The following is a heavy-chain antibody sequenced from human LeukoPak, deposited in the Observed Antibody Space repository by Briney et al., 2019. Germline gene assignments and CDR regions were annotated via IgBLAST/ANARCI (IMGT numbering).Heavy chain of an antibody. J-gene: IGHJ6*02. CDR2: INPNSGGT. Sequence: GASVKVSCKASGYTFTGYYMHWVRQAPGQGLEWMGWINPNSGGTNYAQKFQGRVTMTRDTSISTAYMELSRLRSDDTAVYYCASDDGIAVAGTIGLELRYYYGMDVWGQGTTVTVSS. CDR3: ASDDGIAVAGTIGLELRYYYGMDV. D-gene: IGHD6-19*01. CDR1: GYTFTGYY. V-gene: IGHV1-2*02.